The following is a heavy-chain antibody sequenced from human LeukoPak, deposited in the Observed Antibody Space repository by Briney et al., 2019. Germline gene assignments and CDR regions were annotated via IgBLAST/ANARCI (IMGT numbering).Heavy chain of an antibody. CDR1: GFTFSSYA. J-gene: IGHJ4*02. Sequence: GGSLRLSCAASGFTFSSYAMSWVRQAPGKGLEWVANIKRDGSETYYVVSVKGRFTISRDNAKNSLYLQMNSLRAEDTAIYYCARDRGRYSSSSAPLDYWGQGTLVTVSS. CDR3: ARDRGRYSSSSAPLDY. V-gene: IGHV3-7*01. CDR2: IKRDGSET. D-gene: IGHD6-6*01.